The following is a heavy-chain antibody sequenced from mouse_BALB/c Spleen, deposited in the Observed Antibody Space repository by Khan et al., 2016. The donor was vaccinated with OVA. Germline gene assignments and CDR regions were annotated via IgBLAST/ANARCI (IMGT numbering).Heavy chain of an antibody. CDR2: ILPGSGST. V-gene: IGHV1-9*01. CDR3: ARSGGYYAMDY. J-gene: IGHJ4*01. D-gene: IGHD1-1*02. Sequence: QVQLKQSGAELMKPGASVKISCKATGYTFSSYWIEWVKQRPGHGLEWIGEILPGSGSTNYNEKSKGKATFTADTSSNTAYMQLSSLTSEDSAVYYCARSGGYYAMDYWGQGTSVTVSS. CDR1: GYTFSSYW.